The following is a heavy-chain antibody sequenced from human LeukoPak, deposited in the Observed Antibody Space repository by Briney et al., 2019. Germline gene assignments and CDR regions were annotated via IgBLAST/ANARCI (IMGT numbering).Heavy chain of an antibody. Sequence: SETLSLTCAVYGGSFSGYYWSWIRQPPGKGLEWIGGINHSGSTNYNPSLKSRVTISVDTSKNQFSLKLSSVTAADTAVYYCARGPTIFGVVIKPLDYWGQGTLVTVSS. CDR1: GGSFSGYY. V-gene: IGHV4-34*01. D-gene: IGHD3-3*01. J-gene: IGHJ4*02. CDR3: ARGPTIFGVVIKPLDY. CDR2: INHSGST.